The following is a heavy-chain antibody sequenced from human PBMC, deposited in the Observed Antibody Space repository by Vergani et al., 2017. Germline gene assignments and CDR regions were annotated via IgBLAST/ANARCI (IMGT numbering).Heavy chain of an antibody. D-gene: IGHD6-13*01. V-gene: IGHV5-51*01. Sequence: EVQLVQSGAEVKKPGESLKISCKGSGYSFTSYWIGWVRQMPGKGLEWMGIIYPGDSDTRYSPSFQGQVTISADKSISTAYLQWSSLKASDTAMYYCARQIAAAGTQEAPSYYYYYYMDVWGKGTTVTVSS. CDR2: IYPGDSDT. J-gene: IGHJ6*03. CDR3: ARQIAAAGTQEAPSYYYYYYMDV. CDR1: GYSFTSYW.